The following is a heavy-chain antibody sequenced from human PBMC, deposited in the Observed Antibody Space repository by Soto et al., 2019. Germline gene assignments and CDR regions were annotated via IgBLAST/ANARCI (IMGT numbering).Heavy chain of an antibody. CDR1: GLTFDDYA. CDR3: SSYFDSSGYYYHYYDVEV. V-gene: IGHV3-49*03. D-gene: IGHD3-22*01. Sequence: DVQLVESGGDLVEPGRSLRLSCRTSGLTFDDYAMTWYRQAPRKGLEWVGVIRSATYGETIQFAASVEGRFSISRDDSESIAYLEMNSLKTEDSAVYYCSSYFDSSGYYYHYYDVEVWGQGTTVTVSS. J-gene: IGHJ6*02. CDR2: IRSATYGETI.